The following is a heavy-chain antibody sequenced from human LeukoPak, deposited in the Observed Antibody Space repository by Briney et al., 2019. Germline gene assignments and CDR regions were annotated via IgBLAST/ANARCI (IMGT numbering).Heavy chain of an antibody. CDR1: GFTFSSYA. J-gene: IGHJ4*02. D-gene: IGHD6-19*01. CDR2: IRSKANSYAT. V-gene: IGHV3-73*01. Sequence: GGSLRLSCAASGFTFSSYAMHWVRQASGKGLEWVGRIRSKANSYATAYAASVKGRFTISRDDSKNTAYLQMNSLKTEDTAVYYCTTYSSGWYRTLGYWGQGTLVTVSS. CDR3: TTYSSGWYRTLGY.